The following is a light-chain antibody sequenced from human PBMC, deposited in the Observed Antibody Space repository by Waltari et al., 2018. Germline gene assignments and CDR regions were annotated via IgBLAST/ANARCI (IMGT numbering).Light chain of an antibody. Sequence: EIVLTQSPGTLSSSPGERATLSCRASQRVSSSYLAWYQQKPGQAPRLRIYGASSRATGITDRFSGSGSGTDFTLTISRLEPEDFAVYYCQQYGRSPRTFGQGTTVEIK. CDR2: GAS. CDR3: QQYGRSPRT. V-gene: IGKV3-20*01. CDR1: QRVSSSY. J-gene: IGKJ1*01.